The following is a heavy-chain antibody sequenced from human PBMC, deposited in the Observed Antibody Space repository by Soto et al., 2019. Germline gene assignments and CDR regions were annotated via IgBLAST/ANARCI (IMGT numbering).Heavy chain of an antibody. D-gene: IGHD2-15*01. V-gene: IGHV4-4*02. CDR1: GGSVSSSNW. Sequence: PLETLSLSCAVPGGSVSSSNWWSCVRQPPGKGLEWIGEIYHSGSTNYNPSLKSRVTISVDKSKNQFSLKLSSVTAADTAVYYCARDCSGGSCYSRGAFDYWGQGTLVTVSS. J-gene: IGHJ4*02. CDR2: IYHSGST. CDR3: ARDCSGGSCYSRGAFDY.